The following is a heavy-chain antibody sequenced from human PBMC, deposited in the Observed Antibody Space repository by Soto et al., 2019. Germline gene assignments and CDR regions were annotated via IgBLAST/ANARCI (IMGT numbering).Heavy chain of an antibody. CDR1: GYPLTGYY. J-gene: IGHJ5*02. CDR2: INPNSGGT. D-gene: IGHD3-10*01. V-gene: IGHV1-2*04. Sequence: SVKVACKASGYPLTGYYMHLVRRAPGQGLEWMGWINPNSGGTNYAQKFQGWVTMTRDTSISTAYMELSRLRSDDTAVYYCARDRGSYSGSGSYLRNCFDPCGQRTRVTVSS. CDR3: ARDRGSYSGSGSYLRNCFDP.